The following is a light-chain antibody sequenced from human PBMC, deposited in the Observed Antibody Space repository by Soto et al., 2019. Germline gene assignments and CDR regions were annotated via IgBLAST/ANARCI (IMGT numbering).Light chain of an antibody. J-gene: IGLJ2*01. V-gene: IGLV1-44*01. CDR2: TNN. CDR1: TSNLGGNT. Sequence: QSVLTQPPSVSGTPGHKVSISCSGSTSNLGGNTVNWYQQRPGTAPKLLIYTNNQRPSGVPDRFSGHNSGTSASLAISGLLSEDEAEFYCAAWDATLKAVVFGGGTKLTVL. CDR3: AAWDATLKAVV.